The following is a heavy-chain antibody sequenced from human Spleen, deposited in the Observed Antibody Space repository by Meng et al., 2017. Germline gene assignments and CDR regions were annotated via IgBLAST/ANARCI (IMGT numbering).Heavy chain of an antibody. V-gene: IGHV3-48*03. D-gene: IGHD2-15*01. J-gene: IGHJ4*02. CDR1: GFTFSSYE. Sequence: GESLKISCAASGFTFSSYEMNWVRQAPGKGLEWVSYISSSGSTIYYADSVKGRFTITRDNAKNSLNLQMNSLRADDTAVYYCARSLYCTGGTCRNRGDDSWGQGTLVTVSS. CDR2: ISSSGSTI. CDR3: ARSLYCTGGTCRNRGDDS.